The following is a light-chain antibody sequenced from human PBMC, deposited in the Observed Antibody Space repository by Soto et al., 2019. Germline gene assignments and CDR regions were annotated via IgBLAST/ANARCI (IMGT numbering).Light chain of an antibody. CDR3: SSYTSSAFVV. CDR1: SSDVGAYNY. Sequence: QSALTQPASVSGSPGQSITISCTGTSSDVGAYNYVSWYGQHPGKAPKLVIYEVSNRPSGVSSRFSGSKSGNTASLTISGLQPEDEADYYCSSYTSSAFVVFGGGTKLTVL. CDR2: EVS. V-gene: IGLV2-14*01. J-gene: IGLJ2*01.